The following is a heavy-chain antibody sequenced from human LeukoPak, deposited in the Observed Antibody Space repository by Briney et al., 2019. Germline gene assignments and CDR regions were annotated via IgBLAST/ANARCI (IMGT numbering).Heavy chain of an antibody. CDR3: AKDSQATVYYYYYMDV. CDR1: GFTFSNAW. CDR2: IKSKTDGGTT. V-gene: IGHV3-15*01. J-gene: IGHJ6*03. Sequence: GGSLRLSCAASGFTFSNAWMSWVRQAPGKGLEWVGRIKSKTDGGTTDYAAPVKGRFTISRDDSKNTLYLQMNSLKTEDTAVYYCAKDSQATVYYYYYMDVWGKGTTVTISS. D-gene: IGHD5-18*01.